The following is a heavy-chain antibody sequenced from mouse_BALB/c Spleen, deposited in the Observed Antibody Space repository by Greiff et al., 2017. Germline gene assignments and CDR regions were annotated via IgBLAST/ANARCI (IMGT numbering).Heavy chain of an antibody. D-gene: IGHD2-10*02. CDR2: IRNKANGYTT. CDR1: GFTFTDYY. J-gene: IGHJ2*01. Sequence: EVQLVESGGGLVQPGGSLRLSCATSGFTFTDYYMSWVRQPPGKALEWLGFIRNKANGYTTEYSASVKGRFTISRDNSQSILYLHMNTLRAEDSATYYCAREKYGKAFDYWGQGTTLTVSS. CDR3: AREKYGKAFDY. V-gene: IGHV7-3*02.